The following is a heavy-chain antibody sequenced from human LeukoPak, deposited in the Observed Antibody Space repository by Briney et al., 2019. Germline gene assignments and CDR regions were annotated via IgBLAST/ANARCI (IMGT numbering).Heavy chain of an antibody. Sequence: ASVKVSCKASGYTFTSYYMHWVRQAPGQGLEWMGIVNPSGGSTTYAQKFQGRVTMTRDTSTSTVYVDLSSLRFEDTAVYYCARGAVAGRRFDYWGQGTLVTVSS. V-gene: IGHV1-46*03. CDR2: VNPSGGST. J-gene: IGHJ4*02. CDR1: GYTFTSYY. D-gene: IGHD6-19*01. CDR3: ARGAVAGRRFDY.